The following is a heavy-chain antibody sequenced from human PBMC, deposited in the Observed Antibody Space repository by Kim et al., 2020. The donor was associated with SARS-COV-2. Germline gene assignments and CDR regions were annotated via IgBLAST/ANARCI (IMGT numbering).Heavy chain of an antibody. V-gene: IGHV3-23*01. CDR1: GFTFSSYA. D-gene: IGHD3-3*01. J-gene: IGHJ6*03. Sequence: GGSLRLSCAASGFTFSSYAMSWVRQAPGKGLEWVSAISGSGGSTYYADSVKGRFTISRDNSKNTLYLQMNSLRAEDTAVYYCAKAYDFWNGYPYYYYYMDVWGKGTTVTVSS. CDR2: ISGSGGST. CDR3: AKAYDFWNGYPYYYYYMDV.